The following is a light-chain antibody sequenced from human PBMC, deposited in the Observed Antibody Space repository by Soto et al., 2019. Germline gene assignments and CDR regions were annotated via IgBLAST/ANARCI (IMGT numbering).Light chain of an antibody. Sequence: EIVLTQSPGTLSLSPGERATLSCRASQSVSSSLAWYQQKPGQTPRLLIYGASARATGIPARFSGSGSGTEFTLTISSLQSEDSAVYYCQQYNNWWTFGQGTKVDIK. CDR2: GAS. J-gene: IGKJ1*01. V-gene: IGKV3-15*01. CDR1: QSVSSS. CDR3: QQYNNWWT.